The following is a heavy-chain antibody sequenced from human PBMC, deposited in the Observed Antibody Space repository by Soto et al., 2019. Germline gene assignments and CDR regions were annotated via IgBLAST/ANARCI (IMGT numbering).Heavy chain of an antibody. J-gene: IGHJ5*02. D-gene: IGHD6-13*01. Sequence: PGGSLRLSCAASGFTFSSYSMNWVRQAPGKGLEWVSSISSSSSYIYYVDSVKGRFTISRDNAKNSLYLQMNSLRAEDTAVYYCARDRVSSSWYYPPYNWFDPWGQGTLVTVSS. V-gene: IGHV3-21*01. CDR1: GFTFSSYS. CDR3: ARDRVSSSWYYPPYNWFDP. CDR2: ISSSSSYI.